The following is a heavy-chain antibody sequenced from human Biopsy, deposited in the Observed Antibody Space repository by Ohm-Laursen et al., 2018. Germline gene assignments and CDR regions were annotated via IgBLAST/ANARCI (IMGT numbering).Heavy chain of an antibody. Sequence: SLRLSCSAFGFTFDDYAMHWVRQASGKGLEWVSGITWNSGSIGYADSVKGRFSIFRDNAKHSLYLQMNSLRAEDTALYYCAKDLGQVTAAIGYWGQGTLVTVSS. CDR1: GFTFDDYA. D-gene: IGHD2-21*02. J-gene: IGHJ4*02. CDR3: AKDLGQVTAAIGY. CDR2: ITWNSGSI. V-gene: IGHV3-9*01.